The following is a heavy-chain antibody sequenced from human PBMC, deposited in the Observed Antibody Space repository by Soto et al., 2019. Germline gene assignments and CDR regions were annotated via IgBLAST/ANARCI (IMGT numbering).Heavy chain of an antibody. CDR3: ARPGGYHYYDSSGYYPL. D-gene: IGHD3-22*01. J-gene: IGHJ4*02. CDR2: ISYDGSNK. V-gene: IGHV3-30-3*01. Sequence: QVQLVESGGGVVQPGRSLRLSCAASGFTCSSYAMHWVRQAPGKGLEWVAVISYDGSNKYYADSVKGRFTISRDNSKNTLYLQMNSLRAEDTAVYYCARPGGYHYYDSSGYYPLWGQGTLVTVSS. CDR1: GFTCSSYA.